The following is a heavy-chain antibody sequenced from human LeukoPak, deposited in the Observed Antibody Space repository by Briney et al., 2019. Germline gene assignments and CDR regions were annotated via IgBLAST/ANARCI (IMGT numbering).Heavy chain of an antibody. J-gene: IGHJ4*02. CDR2: IYYSGRT. CDR3: ARHSGTYMDY. CDR1: DGSISGSY. Sequence: SETLSLTCTVSDGSISGSYWNWIRQPPGKGLEWIGNIYYSGRTNYNPSLKSRVTISVDTSKNQVSLKLTPVTAADTAVYYCARHSGTYMDYWGQGTLVTVSS. V-gene: IGHV4-59*08. D-gene: IGHD1-26*01.